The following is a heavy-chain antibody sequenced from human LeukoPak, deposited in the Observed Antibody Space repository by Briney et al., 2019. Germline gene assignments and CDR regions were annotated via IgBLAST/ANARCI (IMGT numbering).Heavy chain of an antibody. Sequence: GGSLRLSCAASGLTFSNYAMSWVRQAPGKGLEWVSGISDSGGSTYYADSVKGRFIISRDNSKNTLYLQMNSLRAEDAAVYYCAREPYSSSWYELDYWGQGTLVTVSS. D-gene: IGHD6-13*01. CDR3: AREPYSSSWYELDY. CDR2: ISDSGGST. CDR1: GLTFSNYA. J-gene: IGHJ4*02. V-gene: IGHV3-23*01.